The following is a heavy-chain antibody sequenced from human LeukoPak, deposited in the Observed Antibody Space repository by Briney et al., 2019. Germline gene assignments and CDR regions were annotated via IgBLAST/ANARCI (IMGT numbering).Heavy chain of an antibody. CDR2: IKRKSDGGTT. CDR1: GFIVSKVW. CDR3: ATEGAFYDTVTEDYRGYLDS. D-gene: IGHD3-9*01. Sequence: PGGSLRLSCSASGFIVSKVWMTWVRQAPGKGLEWVGRIKRKSDGGTTDFAAPVRGRFTISRDDSKSTLTLQMNSLQSEDTAVYFCATEGAFYDTVTEDYRGYLDSWGQGTLVTVSS. J-gene: IGHJ4*02. V-gene: IGHV3-15*01.